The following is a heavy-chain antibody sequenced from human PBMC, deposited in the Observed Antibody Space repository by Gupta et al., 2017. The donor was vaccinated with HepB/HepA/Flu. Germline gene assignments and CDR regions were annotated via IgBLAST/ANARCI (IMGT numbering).Heavy chain of an antibody. V-gene: IGHV3-21*02. CDR3: ARDGVGTGWVFDE. CDR2: ITSGSSFI. D-gene: IGHD6-19*01. J-gene: IGHJ4*02. Sequence: DVQLVESVGGLVKPGESLRLSCAASGFRLGSYSMNWVRRAPGKGLEWVSSITSGSSFIYYADSVRGRFTVSRDNAKNSLYLHLNSLRADDTAVYYCARDGVGTGWVFDEWGQGTLVTVSS. CDR1: GFRLGSYS.